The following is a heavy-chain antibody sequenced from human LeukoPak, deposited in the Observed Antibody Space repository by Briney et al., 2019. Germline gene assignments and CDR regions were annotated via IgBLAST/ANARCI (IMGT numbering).Heavy chain of an antibody. V-gene: IGHV3-30-3*02. Sequence: GRSLRLSCAASGFTFSSYAMHWVRQAPGKGLEWVAVISYDGSNKYYADSVKGRFTISRDNSKNTLYLQVNSLRAEDTAVYYCAKIPYSSGWVQNWFDPWGQGTLVTVSS. CDR2: ISYDGSNK. D-gene: IGHD6-19*01. CDR1: GFTFSSYA. CDR3: AKIPYSSGWVQNWFDP. J-gene: IGHJ5*02.